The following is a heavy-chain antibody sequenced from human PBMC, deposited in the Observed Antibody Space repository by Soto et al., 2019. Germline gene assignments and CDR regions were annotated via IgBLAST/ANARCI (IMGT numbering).Heavy chain of an antibody. CDR3: ARLKGVLNGHETPYYYYGMDV. Sequence: QEQLQESGPGLVKPSETLSLTCSVSGGPIRSSTYYWGWIRQPPGKGLQWIGTIYYTGDTHYTPSLQSRVTISLDTPNTQFSLNVRSVSAADSAVYSCARLKGVLNGHETPYYYYGMDVWGPGTTVTVSS. V-gene: IGHV4-39*01. CDR2: IYYTGDT. D-gene: IGHD2-8*01. J-gene: IGHJ6*02. CDR1: GGPIRSSTYY.